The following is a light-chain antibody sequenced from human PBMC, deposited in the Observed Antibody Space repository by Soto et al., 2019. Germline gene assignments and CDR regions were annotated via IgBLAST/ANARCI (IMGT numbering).Light chain of an antibody. CDR3: QQSYNSPPIT. V-gene: IGKV1-39*01. CDR1: QSISSW. Sequence: DIQMTQSPSTLSASVGDRVTITCRASQSISSWLAWYQQKPGKSRNLRIYSASSLQSGVPSRFRGSGYGTDFALTITSLQPEDFATYYCQQSYNSPPITFGQGTRLEIK. CDR2: SAS. J-gene: IGKJ5*01.